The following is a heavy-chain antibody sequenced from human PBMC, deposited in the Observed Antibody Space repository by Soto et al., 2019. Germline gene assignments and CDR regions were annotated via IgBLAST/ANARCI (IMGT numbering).Heavy chain of an antibody. D-gene: IGHD3-22*01. V-gene: IGHV4-39*01. CDR1: GDSISSSTYY. J-gene: IGHJ4*02. Sequence: SETLSLTCTVSGDSISSSTYYWGWIRQPPGKGLEWIGSMFYSGNTYYNPSLKSRVTLSIDTSKNPFSLKLNSVTAADTAVYYCVSPEGYYDSSGYTLDYWGQGTLVTVSS. CDR2: MFYSGNT. CDR3: VSPEGYYDSSGYTLDY.